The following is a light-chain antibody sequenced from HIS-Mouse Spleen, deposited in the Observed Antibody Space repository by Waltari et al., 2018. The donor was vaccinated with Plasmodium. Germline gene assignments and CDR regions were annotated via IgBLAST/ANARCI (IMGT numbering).Light chain of an antibody. CDR1: ISSIGSNT. CDR2: SNN. CDR3: AAWDDSLNGVV. V-gene: IGLV1-44*01. Sequence: QSVLTQPPSASGTPGQRVTISCSGSISSIGSNTVTWDQQLPGTAPKLLIYSNNQRPSGVPDRFSGSKSGTSASLAISGLQSEDEADYYCAAWDDSLNGVVFAGGTKLTVL. J-gene: IGLJ2*01.